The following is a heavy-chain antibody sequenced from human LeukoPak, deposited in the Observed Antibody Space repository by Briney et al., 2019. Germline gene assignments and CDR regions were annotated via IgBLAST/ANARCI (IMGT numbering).Heavy chain of an antibody. V-gene: IGHV3-74*01. CDR3: VRGCSSSDCTSFDY. Sequence: GGTLRLSCAASGFSFRSDWMRWGRQAPRRRLMWGSGINSDGSSTNFTDSVKGRFTISRDNAKNMVYLQMNSLRVEDTAVYYCVRGCSSSDCTSFDYWGQGTLVTVSS. J-gene: IGHJ4*02. D-gene: IGHD2-2*01. CDR2: INSDGSST. CDR1: GFSFRSDW.